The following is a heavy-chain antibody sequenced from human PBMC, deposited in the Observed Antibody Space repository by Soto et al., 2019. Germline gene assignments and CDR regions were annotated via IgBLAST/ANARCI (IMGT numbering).Heavy chain of an antibody. J-gene: IGHJ6*02. CDR2: IIPMFGTA. D-gene: IGHD3-22*01. CDR3: AREEGQYYYDSSGPRYYYYGMDV. CDR1: GDTFSSDA. V-gene: IGHV1-69*13. Sequence: AASVKVSCKASGDTFSSDAISWVRQAPGQGLEWMGGIIPMFGTANYAQKFQGRVTITADESTSAAYLELSNLTSEDTAVFYCAREEGQYYYDSSGPRYYYYGMDVWGQGTTVTVSS.